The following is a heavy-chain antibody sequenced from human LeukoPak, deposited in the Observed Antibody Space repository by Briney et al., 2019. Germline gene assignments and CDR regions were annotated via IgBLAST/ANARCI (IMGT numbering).Heavy chain of an antibody. CDR2: INPNSGT. CDR1: GYTFSGYY. CDR3: AREEQHQRGRHFEY. V-gene: IGHV1-2*02. Sequence: ASVKVSCKASGYTFSGYYIHWVRQGPEQGLEWMGWINPNSGTNYAQNFQGRVTMTRDTSISTAYMELRWLRSDDTAVYYCAREEQHQRGRHFEYWGQGTLVTVSS. D-gene: IGHD6-13*01. J-gene: IGHJ4*02.